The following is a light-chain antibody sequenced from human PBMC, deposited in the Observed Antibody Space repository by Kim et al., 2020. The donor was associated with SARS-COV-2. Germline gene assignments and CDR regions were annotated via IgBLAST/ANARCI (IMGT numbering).Light chain of an antibody. CDR3: LHYSGFPFA. CDR2: AIS. CDR1: QGIRND. J-gene: IGKJ3*01. Sequence: ASVGDRVTIPGRASQGIRNDLGWYQQKPGKAPRRLFYAISTLQNGVPSRFSGGGSGTEFTLTISSLQPEDVATYYCLHYSGFPFAFGPGTKVDIK. V-gene: IGKV1-17*01.